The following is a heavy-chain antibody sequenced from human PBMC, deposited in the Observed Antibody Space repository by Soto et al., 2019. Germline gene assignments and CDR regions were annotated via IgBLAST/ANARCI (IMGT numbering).Heavy chain of an antibody. Sequence: PSETLSLTCAVSGYSITSSSFWGWIRQPPGKGLEWIGSIYLGGTTYYDPSLKRRVTISVDTSKNEFSLKLSSVTAADTAVYYCARPRPNFGAVDSWGQGALVTVSS. CDR3: ARPRPNFGAVDS. D-gene: IGHD3-16*01. CDR1: GYSITSSSF. V-gene: IGHV4-38-2*01. J-gene: IGHJ4*02. CDR2: IYLGGTT.